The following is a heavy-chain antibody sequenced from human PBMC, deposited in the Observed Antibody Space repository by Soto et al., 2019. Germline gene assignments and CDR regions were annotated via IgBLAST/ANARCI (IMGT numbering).Heavy chain of an antibody. D-gene: IGHD3-3*01. Sequence: QVQLVQSGAEVKKPGSSVKVSCKASGGTFSSYAISWVRQAPGQGLEWMGGIIPIFGTANDAQKFQGRVTIPADESTSTAYMELSSLRSEDTAVYYCARDTKYYDFWSGYYHYGMDVWGQGTTVTVSS. J-gene: IGHJ6*02. V-gene: IGHV1-69*01. CDR2: IIPIFGTA. CDR3: ARDTKYYDFWSGYYHYGMDV. CDR1: GGTFSSYA.